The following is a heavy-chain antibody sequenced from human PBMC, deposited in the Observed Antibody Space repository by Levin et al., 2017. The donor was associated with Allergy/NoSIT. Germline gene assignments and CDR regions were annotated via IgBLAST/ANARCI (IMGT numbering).Heavy chain of an antibody. D-gene: IGHD5-12*01. V-gene: IGHV3-21*01. CDR2: ISSSSSYI. CDR1: GFTFSSYS. Sequence: GESLKISCAASGFTFSSYSMNWVRQAPGKGLEWVSSISSSSSYIYYADSVKGRFTISRDNAKNSLYLQMNSLRAEDTAVYYCARGGLRPLGYWGQGTLVTVSS. J-gene: IGHJ4*02. CDR3: ARGGLRPLGY.